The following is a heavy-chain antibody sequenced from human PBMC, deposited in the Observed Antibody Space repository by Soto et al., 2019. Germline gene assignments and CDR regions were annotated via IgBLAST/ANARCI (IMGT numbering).Heavy chain of an antibody. CDR3: ARRYGGNFDF. Sequence: QVQLQESGPGLVKPSETLSLTCTVSGGSISSYYWSWIRQPPGKGLEWIGYSYYSGSTNYNPSLRSRVTISVDSSKNQFYLKLSSVTAADTAVYYCARRYGGNFDFWGQGPLVTVSS. CDR2: SYYSGST. CDR1: GGSISSYY. D-gene: IGHD3-16*01. V-gene: IGHV4-59*01. J-gene: IGHJ4*02.